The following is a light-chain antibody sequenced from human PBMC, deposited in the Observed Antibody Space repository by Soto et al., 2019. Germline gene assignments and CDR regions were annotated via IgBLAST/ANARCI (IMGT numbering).Light chain of an antibody. CDR3: QTWGTGTRGV. J-gene: IGLJ3*02. V-gene: IGLV4-69*01. CDR1: SGHSSYA. CDR2: LNSDGSH. Sequence: QLVLTQSPSASASLGASVKLTCTLSSGHSSYAIAWHQQQPEKGPRYLMKLNSDGSHSKVDGIPDRFSGSSSGAERYLTISSRQSEDEADYYCQTWGTGTRGVFGGGTKLTVL.